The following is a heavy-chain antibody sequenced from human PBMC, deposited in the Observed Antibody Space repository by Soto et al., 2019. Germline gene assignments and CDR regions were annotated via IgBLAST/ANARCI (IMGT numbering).Heavy chain of an antibody. J-gene: IGHJ4*02. V-gene: IGHV4-59*01. CDR1: GDSIRSYY. CDR3: AREQYNWKI. CDR2: VFHTGNT. Sequence: SETLSLTCSVSGDSIRSYYWTWIRQPPGKGLQWSGYVFHTGNTNYNPSLKSRVTISEDASKNQVSLRLTSVTAADTAVYFCAREQYNWKIWGQGTLVTVSS. D-gene: IGHD1-20*01.